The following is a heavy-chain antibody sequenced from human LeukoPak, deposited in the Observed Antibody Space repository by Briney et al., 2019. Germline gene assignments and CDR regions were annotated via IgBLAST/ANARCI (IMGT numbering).Heavy chain of an antibody. V-gene: IGHV3-7*03. Sequence: GGSLRLSCAASGLTFRNYWMSWVRQVPGKGLEWVVNINEGGNEKNYVDSVKGRFTASRDNAQNSLYLQMNSLRVEDTAVYYCARHPNSNWDYWGQGTLVTVSS. CDR1: GLTFRNYW. J-gene: IGHJ4*02. D-gene: IGHD6-13*01. CDR3: ARHPNSNWDY. CDR2: INEGGNEK.